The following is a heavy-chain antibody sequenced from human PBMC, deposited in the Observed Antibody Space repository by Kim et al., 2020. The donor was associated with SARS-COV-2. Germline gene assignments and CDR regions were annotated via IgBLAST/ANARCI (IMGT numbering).Heavy chain of an antibody. Sequence: GGSLRLSCAASGFTFSTYAMSGARQAPGKGLEWVSTINGGGARTHYADSVKGRFTISRDNSKNTLFLQMNSLRDEDTAVYYCDASDYWGQGSLVTVSS. CDR3: DASDY. CDR2: INGGGART. J-gene: IGHJ4*02. V-gene: IGHV3-23*01. CDR1: GFTFSTYA.